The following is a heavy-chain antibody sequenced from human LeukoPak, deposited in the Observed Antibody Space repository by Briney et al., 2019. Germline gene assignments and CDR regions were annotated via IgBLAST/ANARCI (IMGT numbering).Heavy chain of an antibody. J-gene: IGHJ4*02. CDR1: GFTFSSYA. V-gene: IGHV3-23*01. D-gene: IGHD6-19*01. CDR2: ISGSGGST. Sequence: GGSLRLSCAASGFTFSSYAMSWVRQAPGKGLEWVSAISGSGGSTYYADSVKGRFTISRDNSKNTLYLQMNSLRAEDTAVYYCAKVSGGYSSGWYEGHFDYWGQGTLVTVSS. CDR3: AKVSGGYSSGWYEGHFDY.